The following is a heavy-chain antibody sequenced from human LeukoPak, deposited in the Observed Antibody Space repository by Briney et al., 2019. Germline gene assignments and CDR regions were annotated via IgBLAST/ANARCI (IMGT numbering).Heavy chain of an antibody. CDR1: GFTFSGYG. D-gene: IGHD1-1*01. V-gene: IGHV3-30*18. Sequence: GGALRLSCTASGFTFSGYGIHWVRQAPGQGLEWVAFISYDCSNEYYADSVKGRFTISRDNSKNTLYLQMNSLRPEATALYLCPKRKQHLEIDYLGQGNLVTVSS. J-gene: IGHJ4*02. CDR3: PKRKQHLEIDY. CDR2: ISYDCSNE.